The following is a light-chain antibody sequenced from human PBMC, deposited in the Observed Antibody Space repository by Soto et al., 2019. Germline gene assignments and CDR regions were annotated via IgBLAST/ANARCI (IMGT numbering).Light chain of an antibody. CDR2: GAS. V-gene: IGKV3-15*01. J-gene: IGKJ5*01. CDR1: QSVIRY. Sequence: EIVLTQSPASLSVSPGERATLSCRASQSVIRYLAWYQHKPGQAPRLLISGASTGATGIPARFSGSGSGTEFTLTISRLEPEDFAVYYCQQYGSSGTFGQGTRLEIK. CDR3: QQYGSSGT.